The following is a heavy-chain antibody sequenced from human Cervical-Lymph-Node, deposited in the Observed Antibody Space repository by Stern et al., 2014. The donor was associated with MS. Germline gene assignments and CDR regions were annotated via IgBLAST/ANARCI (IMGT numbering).Heavy chain of an antibody. D-gene: IGHD6-19*01. CDR1: RFNFDDYA. CDR3: AKDISSGRWEAQYYYGMDV. Sequence: QLVESGGGLVQPGRSLRLSCAGSRFNFDDYAMHWVRQAPGRGLEWGSSISWNSGSMEYADSVKGRFTISRDNAKNSLYLQMDSLRVEDTAIYYCAKDISSGRWEAQYYYGMDVWGQGTTVTVSS. V-gene: IGHV3-9*01. J-gene: IGHJ6*02. CDR2: ISWNSGSM.